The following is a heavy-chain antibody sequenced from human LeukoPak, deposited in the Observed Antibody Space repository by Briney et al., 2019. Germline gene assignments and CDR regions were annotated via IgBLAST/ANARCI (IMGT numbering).Heavy chain of an antibody. J-gene: IGHJ4*02. Sequence: PGGSLRLSCAASGFTFSSYAMSWVRQAPGKGLEWVSAISGSGGSTYYADSVKGRFTISRDNSKDTLYLQMNSLRAEDTAVYYCAKDLKQWLVQFDYFDYWGQGTLVTVSS. D-gene: IGHD6-19*01. CDR1: GFTFSSYA. CDR2: ISGSGGST. CDR3: AKDLKQWLVQFDYFDY. V-gene: IGHV3-23*01.